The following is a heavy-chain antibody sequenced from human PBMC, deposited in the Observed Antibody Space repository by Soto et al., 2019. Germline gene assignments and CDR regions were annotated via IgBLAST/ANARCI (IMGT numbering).Heavy chain of an antibody. Sequence: QVQLVESGGGVVQPGRSLRLSCATSGFTFSSYGMHWVRQGPGKGLEWVAVIWYDGTNKYYADSVNGRFTISRDDSKNTVYVEMNSLRAEDTAVYYCARGPMTTVTTWGDWYFDLWGRGTLVTVSS. D-gene: IGHD4-17*01. CDR3: ARGPMTTVTTWGDWYFDL. CDR2: IWYDGTNK. CDR1: GFTFSSYG. V-gene: IGHV3-33*01. J-gene: IGHJ2*01.